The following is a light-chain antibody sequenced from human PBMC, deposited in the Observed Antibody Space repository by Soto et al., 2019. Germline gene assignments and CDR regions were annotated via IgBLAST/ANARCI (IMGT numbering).Light chain of an antibody. CDR3: QQSYSTPRT. CDR2: AAS. CDR1: QSISSY. Sequence: ASVGDRVTITCRASQSISSYLNWYQQKPGKAPKLLIYAASSLQSGVPSRFSGSGSGTDFTLTISSLQPEDFATYYCQQSYSTPRTFGQGTKVDIK. J-gene: IGKJ1*01. V-gene: IGKV1-39*01.